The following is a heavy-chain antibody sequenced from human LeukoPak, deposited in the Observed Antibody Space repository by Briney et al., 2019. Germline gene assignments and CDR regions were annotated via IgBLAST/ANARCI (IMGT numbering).Heavy chain of an antibody. Sequence: GGSLRLSCAASGFTFNTYAMNWVRQAPGQGLEWVSAVSDSGGSTYYADSANGRFTISRDNSKNTVYLQIHRLRAEDPAVYYCAKGTGSSSSSIDWWGQGTLVTVSS. CDR3: AKGTGSSSSSIDW. J-gene: IGHJ4*02. CDR1: GFTFNTYA. CDR2: VSDSGGST. D-gene: IGHD2-15*01. V-gene: IGHV3-23*01.